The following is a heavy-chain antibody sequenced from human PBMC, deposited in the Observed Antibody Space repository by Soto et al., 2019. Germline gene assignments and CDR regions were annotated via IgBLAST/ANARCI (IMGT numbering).Heavy chain of an antibody. CDR3: ARDFYPVAYFFDY. V-gene: IGHV1-18*04. D-gene: IGHD2-21*01. J-gene: IGHJ4*02. Sequence: GASVKVSFKASGYTFTNHGISWLRQAPGQGLEWVGWVSGYNDKTKSAQKFKGRVTMTTDTSTSTAYMELRSLRSDDTAVYYCARDFYPVAYFFDYWGQGTLVTVSS. CDR2: VSGYNDKT. CDR1: GYTFTNHG.